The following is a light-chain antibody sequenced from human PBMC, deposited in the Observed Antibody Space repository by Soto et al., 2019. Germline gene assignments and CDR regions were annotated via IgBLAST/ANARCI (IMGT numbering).Light chain of an antibody. CDR1: SSDVGNYNL. CDR3: CSYAGNSAYV. J-gene: IGLJ1*01. Sequence: QSALTQPASVSGSPGQSVTISCTGTSSDVGNYNLVSWYQQHPGKAPKFMIFDVSKRPSGGSDRFSGSKSGNTASLTISGLQAEDEADYYCCSYAGNSAYVFGSVTKLTVL. V-gene: IGLV2-23*02. CDR2: DVS.